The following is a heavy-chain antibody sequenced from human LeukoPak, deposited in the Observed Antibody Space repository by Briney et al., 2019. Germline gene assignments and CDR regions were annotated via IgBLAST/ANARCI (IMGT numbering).Heavy chain of an antibody. CDR1: GYTFTTYG. CDR3: ARAGSWSGYYSRFDY. J-gene: IGHJ4*02. CDR2: ISIYNGNT. V-gene: IGHV1-18*01. Sequence: GASVKVSCKGSGYTFTTYGIGWVRQAPGQGLEWMGWISIYNGNTNYAQKLQGRVTMTTDTSTSTAYMELRSLRSDDTAVYYCARAGSWSGYYSRFDYWGQGTLVTVSS. D-gene: IGHD3-3*01.